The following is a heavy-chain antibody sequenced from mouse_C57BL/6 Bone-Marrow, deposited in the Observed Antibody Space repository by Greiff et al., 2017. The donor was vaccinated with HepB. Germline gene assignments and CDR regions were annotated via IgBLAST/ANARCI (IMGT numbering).Heavy chain of an antibody. Sequence: QVHVKQPGTELVKPGASVKLSCKASGYTFTSYWMHWVKQRPGQGLEWIGNINPSNGGTNYNEKFKSKATLTVDKSSSTAYMQLSSLTSEDSAVYYCARRDYSKYYAMDYWGQGTSVTVSS. D-gene: IGHD2-5*01. CDR2: INPSNGGT. J-gene: IGHJ4*01. CDR1: GYTFTSYW. CDR3: ARRDYSKYYAMDY. V-gene: IGHV1-53*01.